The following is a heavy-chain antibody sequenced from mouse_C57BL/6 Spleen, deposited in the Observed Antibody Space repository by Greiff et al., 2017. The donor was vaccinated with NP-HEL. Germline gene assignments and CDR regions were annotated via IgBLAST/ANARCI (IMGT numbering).Heavy chain of an antibody. CDR2: IWSGGST. V-gene: IGHV2-2*01. J-gene: IGHJ4*01. CDR3: TRKTDYYAMDY. CDR1: GFSLTSYG. Sequence: QVQLQQSGPGLVQPSQSLSITFTVSGFSLTSYGVHWVRQSPGKGLEWLGVIWSGGSTDYNAAFISRLSISKDNSMSQVFFQMNSLQADDTAIYYSTRKTDYYAMDYWGQGTSVTVSS.